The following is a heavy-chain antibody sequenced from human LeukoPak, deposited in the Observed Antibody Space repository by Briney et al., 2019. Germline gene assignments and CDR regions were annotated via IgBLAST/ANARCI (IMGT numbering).Heavy chain of an antibody. J-gene: IGHJ4*02. CDR3: ARDIVDSSSWYYFDY. D-gene: IGHD6-13*01. CDR1: GFTFSSYY. CDR2: IKEDGSEK. V-gene: IGHV3-7*01. Sequence: GGSLRLSCAVSGFTFSSYYMTWVRQAPGKGLEWVANIKEDGSEKYYVDSVKGRFTISRDNTKNSLYLQMNSLRAEDTAVYYCARDIVDSSSWYYFDYWGQGTLVTVSS.